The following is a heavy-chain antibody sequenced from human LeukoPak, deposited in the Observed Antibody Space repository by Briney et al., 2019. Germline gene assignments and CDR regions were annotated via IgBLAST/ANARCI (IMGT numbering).Heavy chain of an antibody. J-gene: IGHJ6*03. CDR3: ARDLRYCSSTSCYNYYYMDV. V-gene: IGHV4-4*07. CDR2: ISTSGNT. CDR1: GGSISSYY. Sequence: SETLSLTCTVSGGSISSYYWSWIRQPAGKGLEWIGRISTSGNTNYNPSLKSRVTMSVDTSKNQFSLKLSSVTAADTAVYYCARDLRYCSSTSCYNYYYMDVWGKGTTVTVSS. D-gene: IGHD2-2*02.